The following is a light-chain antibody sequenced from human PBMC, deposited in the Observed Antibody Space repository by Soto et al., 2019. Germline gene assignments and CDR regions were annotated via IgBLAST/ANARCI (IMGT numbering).Light chain of an antibody. CDR1: QGISSY. V-gene: IGKV1-8*01. J-gene: IGKJ1*01. Sequence: AIRMTQSPSSFSASTGDRVTITCRASQGISSYLAWYQQKPGKAPKLLIYAASTLQSGVPSRFSGSGSGTDFTLTIRRLQPEDFATYYCKQYYSYPRTFGQGTKVEIK. CDR2: AAS. CDR3: KQYYSYPRT.